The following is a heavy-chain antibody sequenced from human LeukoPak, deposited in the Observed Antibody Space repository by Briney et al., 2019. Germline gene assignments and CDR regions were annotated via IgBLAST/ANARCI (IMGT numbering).Heavy chain of an antibody. V-gene: IGHV3-23*01. CDR1: GFTFSSYA. CDR2: ISGSGGST. D-gene: IGHD3-22*01. J-gene: IGHJ4*02. Sequence: GGSLRLFCAASGFTFSSYAMSWVRQAPGKGLEWVSAISGSGGSTYYADSVKGRFTISRDNSKNTLYLQMNSLRAEDTAVYYCAKDPRNFSRMIVVVPDYWGQGTLVTVSS. CDR3: AKDPRNFSRMIVVVPDY.